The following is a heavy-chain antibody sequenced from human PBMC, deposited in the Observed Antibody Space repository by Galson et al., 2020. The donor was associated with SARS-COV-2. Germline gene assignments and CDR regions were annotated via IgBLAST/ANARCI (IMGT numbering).Heavy chain of an antibody. J-gene: IGHJ4*02. CDR3: AKEGSGSEYYLDY. D-gene: IGHD3-10*01. CDR2: ISWNSGSI. V-gene: IGHV3-9*01. CDR1: GFTFDDYA. Sequence: GGSLRLSCAASGFTFDDYAMHWVRQAPGKGLEWVSGISWNSGSIGYADSVKGRFTISRDNAKNSLYLQMNSLRAEDTALYYCAKEGSGSEYYLDYWGQGTLVTVSS.